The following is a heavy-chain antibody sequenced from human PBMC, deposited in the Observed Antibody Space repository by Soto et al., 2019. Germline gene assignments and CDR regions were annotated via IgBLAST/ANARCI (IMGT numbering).Heavy chain of an antibody. CDR1: GGSISSYY. CDR2: IYYNGSN. J-gene: IGHJ4*02. V-gene: IGHV4-59*01. D-gene: IGHD6-13*01. CDR3: ASNTHFSSWSHFDS. Sequence: ETLSLTCTVSGGSISSYYWSWIRQPPGKGLEWNGDIYYNGSNNYNPSLKNRVNKKIKKTKKQFSLKKKSVNPADTAVYYCASNTHFSSWSHFDSWGQGTLVTVSS.